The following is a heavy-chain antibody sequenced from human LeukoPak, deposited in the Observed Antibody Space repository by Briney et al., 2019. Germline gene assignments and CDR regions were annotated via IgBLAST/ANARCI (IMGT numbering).Heavy chain of an antibody. D-gene: IGHD6-13*01. V-gene: IGHV3-64*01. CDR2: ISSNGGST. J-gene: IGHJ4*02. CDR1: GFTFSSYA. Sequence: GGSLRLSCAASGFTFSSYAMHWVRQAPGKGLEYVSAISSNGGSTYYANSVKGRFTISRDNAKNSLYLQMNSLRAEDTAVYYCARAPGYRSFLDYWGQGTLVIVSS. CDR3: ARAPGYRSFLDY.